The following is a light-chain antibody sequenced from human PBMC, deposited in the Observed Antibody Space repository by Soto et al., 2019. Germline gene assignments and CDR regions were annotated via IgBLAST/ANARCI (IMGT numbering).Light chain of an antibody. Sequence: SALAQPASVSVTPGQSITISCTGSNSDVGIYDFVSWYQHHPGRAPKLIVSEVSHRPSGVSNRFSGSKSGNTASLTISGLQSEDEADYYCISYTSDDVRYVFGTGTKVTVL. CDR2: EVS. CDR3: ISYTSDDVRYV. V-gene: IGLV2-14*01. J-gene: IGLJ1*01. CDR1: NSDVGIYDF.